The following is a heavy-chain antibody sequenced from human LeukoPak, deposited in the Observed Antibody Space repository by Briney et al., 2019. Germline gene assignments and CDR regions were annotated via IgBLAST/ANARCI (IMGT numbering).Heavy chain of an antibody. CDR3: ARPQYDSGAVVHGMDV. CDR1: GYSFTSYC. CDR2: IYPGDSDT. D-gene: IGHD3-22*01. Sequence: GESLKISCKGSGYSFTSYCIALVRQMPGKGLEWMGIIYPGDSDTRYNPSFQGQVTISADKSISIAYLQWSSLKASDTAMYYCARPQYDSGAVVHGMDVWGQGTTVTVSS. J-gene: IGHJ6*02. V-gene: IGHV5-51*01.